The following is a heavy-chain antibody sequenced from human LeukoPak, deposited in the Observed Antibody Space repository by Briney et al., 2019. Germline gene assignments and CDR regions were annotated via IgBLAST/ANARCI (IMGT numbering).Heavy chain of an antibody. CDR3: ARDRGDYDSSGYYGYFDY. CDR1: GGSIRSHY. V-gene: IGHV4-59*11. D-gene: IGHD3-22*01. J-gene: IGHJ4*02. Sequence: PSETLSLTCTVSGGSIRSHYWRWIRQPPGKGLEWIGYIYYSGSTNYNPSLKSRVTISVDTSKNQFSLKLSSVTAAGTAVYYCARDRGDYDSSGYYGYFDYWGQGALVTVSS. CDR2: IYYSGST.